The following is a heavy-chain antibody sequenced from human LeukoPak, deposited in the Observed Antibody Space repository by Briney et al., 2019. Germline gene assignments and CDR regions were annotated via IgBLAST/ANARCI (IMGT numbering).Heavy chain of an antibody. D-gene: IGHD3-16*01. CDR1: GGSISSYY. Sequence: SETLSLTCTVSGGSISSYYWSWIRQPPGKGLEWIGYIDYSGSTNYNPSLKSRVTISIDMSKNQFSLKLNSVTAADTAVYYCARGVVITFGGAADYWGQGTLVTVSS. J-gene: IGHJ4*02. CDR3: ARGVVITFGGAADY. V-gene: IGHV4-59*01. CDR2: IDYSGST.